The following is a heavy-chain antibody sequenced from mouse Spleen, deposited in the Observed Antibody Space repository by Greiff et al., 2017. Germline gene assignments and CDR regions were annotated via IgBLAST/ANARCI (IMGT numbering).Heavy chain of an antibody. Sequence: VQLQQPGAELVKPGASVKLSCKASGYTFTSYWMHWVKQRPGQGLEWIGMIHPNSGSTNYNEKFKSQATLTVDKSSSTAYMQLSSLTSEDSAVYYCTRTGTEAMDYWGQGTSVTVSS. D-gene: IGHD4-1*01. V-gene: IGHV1-64*01. CDR3: TRTGTEAMDY. CDR2: IHPNSGST. J-gene: IGHJ4*01. CDR1: GYTFTSYW.